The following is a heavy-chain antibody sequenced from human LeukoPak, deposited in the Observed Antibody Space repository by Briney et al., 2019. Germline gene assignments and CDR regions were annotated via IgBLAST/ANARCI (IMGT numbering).Heavy chain of an antibody. J-gene: IGHJ3*02. CDR3: AKDQSRHYDFRSGALDI. Sequence: PGGSLRLSCAASGFTFSSYGMHWVRQAPGKGLEWVAFIRYDGSNKYYADSVKGRFTISRDNSKNTLYLQMNSLRAEDTAVYYCAKDQSRHYDFRSGALDIWGQGTMVTVSS. CDR2: IRYDGSNK. D-gene: IGHD3-3*01. CDR1: GFTFSSYG. V-gene: IGHV3-30*02.